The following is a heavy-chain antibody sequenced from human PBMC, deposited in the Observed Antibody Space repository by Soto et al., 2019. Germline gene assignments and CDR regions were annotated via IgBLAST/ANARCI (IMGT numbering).Heavy chain of an antibody. CDR3: ARAYGCSGGSCFLHDAFDI. J-gene: IGHJ3*02. Sequence: PWWCIGLASASCGFSVNINYMTVVCQKPGKGLEWVSVIYSGGSTYYADSVKGRFTISRDNSKNTLYLQMNSLRAEDTAVYYCARAYGCSGGSCFLHDAFDIWGQGTMVTVSS. CDR2: IYSGGST. D-gene: IGHD2-15*01. V-gene: IGHV3-66*01. CDR1: GFSVNINY.